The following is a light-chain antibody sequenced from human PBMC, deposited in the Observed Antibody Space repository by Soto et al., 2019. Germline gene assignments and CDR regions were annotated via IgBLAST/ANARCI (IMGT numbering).Light chain of an antibody. J-gene: IGLJ1*01. CDR3: SSYTSSSTLYV. Sequence: QSVLTQPASVSGSPGQSITISCTGTSSDVGGYNYVSWYQQHPGKAPKLMISEVSNRPSGVSNRFSGSRSGNTASLTISGLQAEDEADYYCSSYTSSSTLYVFGTGTKVTLL. CDR2: EVS. V-gene: IGLV2-14*01. CDR1: SSDVGGYNY.